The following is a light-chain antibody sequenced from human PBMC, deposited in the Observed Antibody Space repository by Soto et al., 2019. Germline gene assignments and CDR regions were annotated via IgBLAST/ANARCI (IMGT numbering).Light chain of an antibody. Sequence: QSALTQPPSASGSPGQSVTISCTGTRSDVGGYNYVSWYQQHPGKAPNLMMYEVSKRPSGVPDRFSGSKSGNTASLTVSGLQAEDEADYYCNSYAGSNNWGFGGGTKLTVL. V-gene: IGLV2-8*01. J-gene: IGLJ3*02. CDR1: RSDVGGYNY. CDR3: NSYAGSNNWG. CDR2: EVS.